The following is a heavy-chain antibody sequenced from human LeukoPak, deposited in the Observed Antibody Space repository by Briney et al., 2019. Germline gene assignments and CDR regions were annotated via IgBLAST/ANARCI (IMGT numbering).Heavy chain of an antibody. CDR1: GYTFTGYF. D-gene: IGHD5-12*01. V-gene: IGHV1-2*02. CDR2: INPNSGGT. Sequence: SVKVSCKASGYTFTGYFMHGLRQAPAQGVEWMGCINPNSGGTNYAQKFQGRVTMTRDTSISTAYMELSRLRSDDTAVYYCARDDIGGWFDPWGQGTLVTVSS. CDR3: ARDDIGGWFDP. J-gene: IGHJ5*02.